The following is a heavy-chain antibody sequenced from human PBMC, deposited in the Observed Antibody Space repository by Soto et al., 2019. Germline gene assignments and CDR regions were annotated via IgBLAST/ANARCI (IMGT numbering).Heavy chain of an antibody. V-gene: IGHV2-5*01. CDR1: GFSLSSSGEA. D-gene: IGHD3-10*01. Sequence: QITLKESGPTLVRPTQTLTLTCTFSGFSLSSSGEAVGWIRQPPGKALEWLALIYWNGIERYSPSLKSRLTIIKDTSKNQVVLTMTNMAPVDTATYFCAHGDPLDFHYLGPGTLVTVSP. J-gene: IGHJ4*02. CDR2: IYWNGIE. CDR3: AHGDPLDFHY.